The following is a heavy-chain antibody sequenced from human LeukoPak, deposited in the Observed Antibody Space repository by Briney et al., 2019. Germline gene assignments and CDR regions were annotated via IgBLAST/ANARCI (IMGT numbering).Heavy chain of an antibody. D-gene: IGHD3-10*01. CDR3: AKDGSGSGTIYYYYGMDV. V-gene: IGHV3-23*01. CDR1: GFTFSSYA. J-gene: IGHJ6*02. CDR2: ISGSGGST. Sequence: GGSLRLSYAASGFTFSSYAMIWVRQAPGKGLEWVSAISGSGGSTYYADSVKGRFTISRDNSKNTLYLQMNSLRAEDTAVYYCAKDGSGSGTIYYYYGMDVWGQGTTVTVSS.